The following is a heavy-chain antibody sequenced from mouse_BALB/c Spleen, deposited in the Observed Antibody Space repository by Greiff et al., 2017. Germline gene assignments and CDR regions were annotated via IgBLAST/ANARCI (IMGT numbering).Heavy chain of an antibody. Sequence: QVQLQQPGAELVKPGASVKLSCKASGYTFTSYWMHWVKQRPGQGLEWIGEINPSNGRTNYNEKFKSKATLTVDKSSSTAYMQLSSLTSEDSAVYYCARAKSYGYDGYYFDDWGQGTTLTVSS. CDR1: GYTFTSYW. D-gene: IGHD2-2*01. CDR2: INPSNGRT. CDR3: ARAKSYGYDGYYFDD. J-gene: IGHJ2*01. V-gene: IGHV1S81*02.